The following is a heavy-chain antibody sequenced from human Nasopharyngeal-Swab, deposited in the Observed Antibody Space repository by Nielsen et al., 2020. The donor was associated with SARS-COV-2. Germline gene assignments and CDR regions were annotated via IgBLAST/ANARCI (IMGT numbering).Heavy chain of an antibody. CDR2: ISWNSGSI. J-gene: IGHJ6*02. CDR1: GFTSDDYA. Sequence: SLKISCAASGFTSDDYAMHWVRQAPGKGLEWVSGISWNSGSIGYADSVKGRFTISRDNAKNSLYLQMNSLRAEDTALYYCATGGSSGWYYYYYGMDVWGQGTTVTVSS. CDR3: ATGGSSGWYYYYYGMDV. D-gene: IGHD6-19*01. V-gene: IGHV3-9*02.